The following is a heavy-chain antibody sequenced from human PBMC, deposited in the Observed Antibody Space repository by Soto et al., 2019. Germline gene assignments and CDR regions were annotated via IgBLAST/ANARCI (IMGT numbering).Heavy chain of an antibody. V-gene: IGHV1-69*13. D-gene: IGHD1-26*01. CDR3: ARAVGAPAVFSFDI. J-gene: IGHJ3*02. CDR2: IIPIFGTA. CDR1: GGTFSSYA. Sequence: SGNVSCKASGGTFSSYAISWVRQAPGQGLEWMGGIIPIFGTANYAQKFQGRVTITADESTSTAYMELSSLRSEDTAVYYCARAVGAPAVFSFDIWGQGTMVTVSS.